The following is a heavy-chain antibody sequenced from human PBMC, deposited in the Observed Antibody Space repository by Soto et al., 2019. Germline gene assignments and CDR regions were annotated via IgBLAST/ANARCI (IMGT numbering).Heavy chain of an antibody. V-gene: IGHV3-23*01. CDR2: ISRSGGNT. J-gene: IGHJ4*02. Sequence: EVQLLESGGGLVQPGGSLRLSCTASGFTFSSYAMSWVRQAPGKGLEWVSAISRSGGNTYYADSVKGRFTISRDNSKNTLYLQMNSLRAEDTAVYYCAKSITARPFDYWGQGALVTVSS. CDR1: GFTFSSYA. D-gene: IGHD6-6*01. CDR3: AKSITARPFDY.